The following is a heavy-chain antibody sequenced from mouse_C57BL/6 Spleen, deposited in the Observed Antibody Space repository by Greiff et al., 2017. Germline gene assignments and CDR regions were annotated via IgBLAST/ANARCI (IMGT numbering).Heavy chain of an antibody. J-gene: IGHJ1*01. CDR1: GFTFSSYG. V-gene: IGHV5-6*02. CDR2: ISRGGSYT. D-gene: IGHD1-1*01. CDR3: ARHLNYYASRDWYFGV. Sequence: EVMLVESGGELVKPGGSLKLSCAASGFTFSSYGMSWVRQTPDKRLEWVGTISRGGSYTYYPDSVKGRFTISRDNAKNTLYLQLSSLKSEDTAMYYCARHLNYYASRDWYFGVWGPGTTVTVSS.